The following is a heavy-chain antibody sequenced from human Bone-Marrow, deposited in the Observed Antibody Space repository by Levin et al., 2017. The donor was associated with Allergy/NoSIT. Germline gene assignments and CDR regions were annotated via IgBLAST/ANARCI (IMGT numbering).Heavy chain of an antibody. CDR2: INPRGGST. CDR1: GSTFTSYY. Sequence: GGSLRLSCKASGSTFTSYYLHWMRQAPGQGLEWMGIINPRGGSTTYAQRFQGRVTMTSDTSTSTVYMELSSLKFEDTAVYYCARDLSGGLPDAFEIWGQGTIVTVSS. D-gene: IGHD1-1*01. J-gene: IGHJ3*02. V-gene: IGHV1-46*01. CDR3: ARDLSGGLPDAFEI.